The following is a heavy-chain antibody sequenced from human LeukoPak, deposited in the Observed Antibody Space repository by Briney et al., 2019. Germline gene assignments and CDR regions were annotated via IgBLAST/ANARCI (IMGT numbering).Heavy chain of an antibody. CDR2: MSYDGSNE. J-gene: IGHJ4*02. CDR3: AKRDDGYSSSWYSLAN. D-gene: IGHD6-13*01. CDR1: GFTFSNFG. Sequence: GGSLRLSCAGSGFTFSNFGMYWVRQAPGKGLEWVAVMSYDGSNEYYPDSVKGRFTISRDNSKNMLYLQMNSLRSEDTAVYYCAKRDDGYSSSWYSLANWGQGTLVTVSS. V-gene: IGHV3-30*18.